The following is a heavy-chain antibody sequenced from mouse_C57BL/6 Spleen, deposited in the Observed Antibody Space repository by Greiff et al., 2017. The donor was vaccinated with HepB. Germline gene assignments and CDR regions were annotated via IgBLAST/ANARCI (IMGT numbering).Heavy chain of an antibody. Sequence: EVKLQESGPGLVKPSQSLSLTCSVTGYSITSGYYWNWIRQFPGNKLEWMGYISYDGSNNYNPSLKNRISITRDTSKNQFFLKLNSVTTEDTATYYCASLDSSGYYFDYWGQGTTLTVSS. CDR3: ASLDSSGYYFDY. J-gene: IGHJ2*01. V-gene: IGHV3-6*01. D-gene: IGHD3-2*02. CDR2: ISYDGSN. CDR1: GYSITSGYY.